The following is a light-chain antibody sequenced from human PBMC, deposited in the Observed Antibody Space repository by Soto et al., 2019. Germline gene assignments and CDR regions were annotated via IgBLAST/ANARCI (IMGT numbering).Light chain of an antibody. CDR2: DDT. Sequence: QSVLTQPPSASGSPGQSVTISCTGSSYNVGDHNVVCWYQQQPGTAPKLIIYDDTKPPSGVPDRFSASKSGNTASLTVAGLQAEDEADYFCTAYYGNSNIVFGGGTKLTVL. J-gene: IGLJ2*01. V-gene: IGLV2-8*01. CDR1: SYNVGDHNV. CDR3: TAYYGNSNIV.